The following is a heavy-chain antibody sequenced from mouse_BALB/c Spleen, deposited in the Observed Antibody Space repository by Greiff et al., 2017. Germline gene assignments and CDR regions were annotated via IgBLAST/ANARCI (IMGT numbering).Heavy chain of an antibody. V-gene: IGHV2-9*02. D-gene: IGHD1-1*01. J-gene: IGHJ2*01. CDR1: GFSLTSYG. CDR2: IWAGGST. CDR3: ARDYYGSSYLYYFDY. Sequence: VHLVESGPGLVAPSQSLSITCTVSGFSLTSYGVHWVRQPPGKGLEWLGVIWAGGSTNYNSALMSRLSISKDNSKSQVFLKMNSLQTDDTAMYYCARDYYGSSYLYYFDYWGQGTTLTVSS.